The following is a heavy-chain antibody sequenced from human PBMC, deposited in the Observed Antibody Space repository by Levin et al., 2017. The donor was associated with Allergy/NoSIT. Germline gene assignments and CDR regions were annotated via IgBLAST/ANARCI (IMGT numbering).Heavy chain of an antibody. CDR3: ATGDYGSFDN. Sequence: SETLSLTCSVSGGSMSPYAWNWIRQPAGKGLEWIGRVYNSGTINYKPSLRSRVTMSVETSKNQFSLKVSSVTAADTAIYYCATGDYGSFDNWGREPWSPSPQ. D-gene: IGHD4-17*01. CDR1: GGSMSPYA. CDR2: VYNSGTI. V-gene: IGHV4-4*07. J-gene: IGHJ4*02.